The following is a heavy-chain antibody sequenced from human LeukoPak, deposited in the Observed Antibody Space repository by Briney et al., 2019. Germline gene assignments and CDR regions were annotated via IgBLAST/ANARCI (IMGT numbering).Heavy chain of an antibody. CDR1: GFILSDYY. J-gene: IGHJ4*02. CDR2: ISTSGSTI. V-gene: IGHV3-11*04. Sequence: GGSLRLSCAASGFILSDYYMSWIRQAPGKGLEWVSYISTSGSTIYYADSVKGRFTISRDNAKNSLYLQMNSLRAEDTAVYYCARGLYYYSGDYWGQGTLVTVSS. CDR3: ARGLYYYSGDY. D-gene: IGHD2-8*01.